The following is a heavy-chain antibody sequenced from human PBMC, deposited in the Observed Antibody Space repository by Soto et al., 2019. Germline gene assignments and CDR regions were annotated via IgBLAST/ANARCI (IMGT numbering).Heavy chain of an antibody. J-gene: IGHJ4*02. CDR3: ARYSSSWSGGGYYFDY. D-gene: IGHD6-13*01. CDR2: IYSGGST. Sequence: GGSLRLSCAASGFTVSSNYMSWVRQAPGKGLEWVSVIYSGGSTYYADSVKGRFTISRDNSKNTLYLQMNSLRAEDTAVYYCARYSSSWSGGGYYFDYWGQGTLVTVSS. CDR1: GFTVSSNY. V-gene: IGHV3-66*01.